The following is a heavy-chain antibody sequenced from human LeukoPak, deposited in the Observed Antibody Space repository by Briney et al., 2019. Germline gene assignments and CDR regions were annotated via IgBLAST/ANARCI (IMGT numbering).Heavy chain of an antibody. CDR1: GGTFSSYA. Sequence: ASVKVSCKASGGTFSSYAINWVRQATGQGLEWMGWMNPNSGNTGYAQKFQGRVTMTRNTSISTAYMELSSLRSEDTAVYYCARGTGASAAAEYYYYYYMDVWGKGTTVTISS. V-gene: IGHV1-8*02. CDR3: ARGTGASAAAEYYYYYYMDV. CDR2: MNPNSGNT. J-gene: IGHJ6*03. D-gene: IGHD6-13*01.